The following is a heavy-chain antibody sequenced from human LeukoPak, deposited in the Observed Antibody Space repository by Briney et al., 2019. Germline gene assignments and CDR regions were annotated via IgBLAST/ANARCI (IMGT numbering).Heavy chain of an antibody. CDR2: IWYDGSNK. J-gene: IGHJ3*02. D-gene: IGHD2-15*01. CDR3: AREADCSGGGCYRGAFDI. V-gene: IGHV3-33*01. Sequence: GGSLRLSCAASGFTFSTYAMHWVRQAPGKGLEWVAFIWYDGSNKYYGDSVKGRLSISRDNSKNTLFLQMNSLRAEDTAVYYCAREADCSGGGCYRGAFDIWGQGTMVAVSS. CDR1: GFTFSTYA.